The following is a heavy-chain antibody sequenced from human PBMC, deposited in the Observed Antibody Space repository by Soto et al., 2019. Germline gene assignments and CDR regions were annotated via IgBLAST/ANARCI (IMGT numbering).Heavy chain of an antibody. V-gene: IGHV3-43*01. D-gene: IGHD6-13*01. CDR1: GFTFDDYT. CDR2: SSWDGGST. J-gene: IGHJ6*01. CDR3: AKDVAAAGSYYYYGMDV. Sequence: EVQLVESGGVVVQPGGSLRLSCAASGFTFDDYTMHWVRQAPGKGLEWVSLSSWDGGSTYYADSVKGRFTISRDNSKNYLYLQMNRLRTEDTALYYCAKDVAAAGSYYYYGMDVWGPGTTVTVS.